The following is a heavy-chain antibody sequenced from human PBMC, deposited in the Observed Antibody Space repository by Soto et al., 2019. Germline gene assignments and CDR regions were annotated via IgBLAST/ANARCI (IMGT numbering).Heavy chain of an antibody. CDR2: ISGRGGST. J-gene: IGHJ6*02. V-gene: IGHV3-23*01. CDR1: GFTFSSYA. D-gene: IGHD6-13*01. CDR3: AKVTAAADYYYYGMDV. Sequence: GSLRLSCAASGFTFSSYAMSWVRQAPGKGLEWVSAISGRGGSTYYADSVKGRFTISRDNSKNTLYLQMNSLRAEDTAVYYCAKVTAAADYYYYGMDVWGQGTTVTVSS.